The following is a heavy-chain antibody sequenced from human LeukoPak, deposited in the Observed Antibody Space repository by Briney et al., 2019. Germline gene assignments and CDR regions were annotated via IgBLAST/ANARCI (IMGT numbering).Heavy chain of an antibody. CDR2: ISSSSSYI. CDR3: ARGTAMVPTYYYYGMDV. D-gene: IGHD5-18*01. J-gene: IGHJ6*02. CDR1: GFTVSSNY. V-gene: IGHV3-21*01. Sequence: GGSLRLSCAASGFTVSSNYMSWVRQAPGKGLEWVSSISSSSSYIYYADSVKGRFTISRDNAKNSLYLQMNSLRAEDTAVYYCARGTAMVPTYYYYGMDVWGQGTTVTVSS.